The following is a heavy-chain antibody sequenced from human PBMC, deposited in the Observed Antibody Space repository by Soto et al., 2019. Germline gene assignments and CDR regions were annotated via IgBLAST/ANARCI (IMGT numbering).Heavy chain of an antibody. Sequence: ASVKVSCKASGYTFTSYDINWVRQATGQGIEWMGWMNPNSGNTGYALKFQGRVTMTRNTSISTAYMELSSLRSEDTAVYYCARVVGEEWLLEPYYYYMYVWGKGTTVTVSS. CDR2: MNPNSGNT. J-gene: IGHJ6*03. CDR1: GYTFTSYD. V-gene: IGHV1-8*01. D-gene: IGHD3-3*01. CDR3: ARVVGEEWLLEPYYYYMYV.